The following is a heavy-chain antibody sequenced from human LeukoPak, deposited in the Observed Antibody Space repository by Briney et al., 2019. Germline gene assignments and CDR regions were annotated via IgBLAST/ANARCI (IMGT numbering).Heavy chain of an antibody. V-gene: IGHV3-21*01. D-gene: IGHD4-17*01. CDR2: ISSSSSYI. CDR3: AREDTTVTTWVDY. Sequence: GGSLRLSCAASGFTFSSYSMNWVRQAPGKGLEWVSSISSSSSYIYYADSVKGRFTISRDNAKNSLYLQMNSLRAEDTAVYYCAREDTTVTTWVDYWGQGTLVTVSS. J-gene: IGHJ4*02. CDR1: GFTFSSYS.